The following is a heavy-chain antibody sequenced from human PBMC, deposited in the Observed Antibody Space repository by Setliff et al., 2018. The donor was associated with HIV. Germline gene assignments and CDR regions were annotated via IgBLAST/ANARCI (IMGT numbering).Heavy chain of an antibody. CDR1: GFSFSIFA. J-gene: IGHJ3*01. Sequence: GGSLRLSCAASGFSFSIFAMTWVRQAPGKGLEWVSAISGSGERTYYADSVKGRFTISRDNSKNTVYLQMNSLRAEDTAVYYCARVESHNDFWSGNQRGHFDFWGQGTMVTVSS. D-gene: IGHD3-3*01. V-gene: IGHV3-23*01. CDR2: ISGSGERT. CDR3: ARVESHNDFWSGNQRGHFDF.